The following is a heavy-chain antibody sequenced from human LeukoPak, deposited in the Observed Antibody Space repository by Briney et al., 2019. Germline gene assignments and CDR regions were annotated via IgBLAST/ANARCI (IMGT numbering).Heavy chain of an antibody. V-gene: IGHV4-59*01. CDR3: ARHYDSGTYPLDY. J-gene: IGHJ4*02. CDR2: IYYSGST. CDR1: GGSIRSYY. Sequence: PSVTLSLTCTVSGGSIRSYYWSWIRQPPGKGLEWIGNIYYSGSTNYNPSLKSRVTMSVDSSKNQFSLKVSSVTAADTAVYYCARHYDSGTYPLDYWGQGTLVTVSS. D-gene: IGHD3-10*01.